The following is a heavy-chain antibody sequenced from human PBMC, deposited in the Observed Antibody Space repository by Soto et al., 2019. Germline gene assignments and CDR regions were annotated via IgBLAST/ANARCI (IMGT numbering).Heavy chain of an antibody. D-gene: IGHD3-10*01. Sequence: EVQLLESGGNLVQPGGSLRLSCAASGFAFSSYGMSWVRQAPGKGLEWVSGISASGDNAYYADSVKGRFTISRNNSKNTLYPQLNTLTAQESAVYYSAKARERYISRSYALIGYFVMDVWAQGPTVTASS. CDR3: AKARERYISRSYALIGYFVMDV. V-gene: IGHV3-23*01. CDR2: ISASGDNA. J-gene: IGHJ6*02. CDR1: GFAFSSYG.